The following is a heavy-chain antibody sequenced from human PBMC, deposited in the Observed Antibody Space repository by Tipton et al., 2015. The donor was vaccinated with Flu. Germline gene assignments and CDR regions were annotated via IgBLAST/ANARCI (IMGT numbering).Heavy chain of an antibody. D-gene: IGHD1-14*01. CDR1: GFTVSTSY. Sequence: VQLVQSGGGLIRPGGSLRLSCAVSGFTVSTSYMSWVRQPPGKGLEWVSIVYDDGRTYYADSVEGRFAISRDNSKNILYLQMNSLRADDTAVYFCARDEGGTYPDWCQGTLVTVSS. CDR3: ARDEGGTYPD. V-gene: IGHV3-53*01. J-gene: IGHJ4*02. CDR2: VYDDGRT.